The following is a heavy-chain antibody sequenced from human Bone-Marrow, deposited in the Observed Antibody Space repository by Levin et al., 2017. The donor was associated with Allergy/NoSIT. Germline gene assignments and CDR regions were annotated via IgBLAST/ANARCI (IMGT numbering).Heavy chain of an antibody. CDR1: GFSFSNAY. CDR3: ASDYLRH. CDR2: IKSNVDGGTP. V-gene: IGHV3-15*01. D-gene: IGHD3-16*02. J-gene: IGHJ4*02. Sequence: GGSLRLSCAASGFSFSNAYMNWVRRAPGKGLEWVGRIKSNVDGGTPVYAAPVRGRFTISRDDSKDTVYLQMSSLKVDDTAVYYCASDYLRHWGQGALVTVSS.